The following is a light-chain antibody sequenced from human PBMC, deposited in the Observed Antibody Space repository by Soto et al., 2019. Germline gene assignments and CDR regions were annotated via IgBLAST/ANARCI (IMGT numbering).Light chain of an antibody. CDR2: AAS. CDR1: QSVSSSY. J-gene: IGKJ5*01. CDR3: QQYNDWPIT. Sequence: EIVLTQSPGTLSLSPGERATLSCRASQSVSSSYLAWYQQKPGQAPRLLIYAASTRATGIPDRFSGSGSGTEFTLTISSLQSEDFALYYCQQYNDWPITFGQGTRLEIK. V-gene: IGKV3D-15*01.